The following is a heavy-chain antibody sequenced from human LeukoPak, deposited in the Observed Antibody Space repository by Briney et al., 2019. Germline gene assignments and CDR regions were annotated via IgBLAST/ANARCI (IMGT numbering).Heavy chain of an antibody. V-gene: IGHV3-23*01. J-gene: IGHJ4*02. D-gene: IGHD3-10*01. Sequence: GGSLRLSCAASGFTFSSYAMSWVRQAPGKGLEWVSSISGSGDSTPYADSVKGRFTISRDNSKNTLYLQMNSLRAEDTAVYYCANVGSRSFYYWGQGTLVTVSS. CDR3: ANVGSRSFYY. CDR1: GFTFSSYA. CDR2: ISGSGDST.